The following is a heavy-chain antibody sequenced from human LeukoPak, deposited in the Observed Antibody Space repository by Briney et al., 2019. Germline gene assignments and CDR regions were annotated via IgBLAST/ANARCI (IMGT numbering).Heavy chain of an antibody. CDR2: IYSGGST. V-gene: IGHV3-53*01. Sequence: GGSLRLSCAASGFTVSSNYMSWVRQAPGKGLEWVSVIYSGGSTYYADSVKGRFTISRDNSKNTLYLQMNSLRAEDTAVYYCAKGELRSEFDYWGQGTLVTVSS. CDR1: GFTVSSNY. J-gene: IGHJ4*02. CDR3: AKGELRSEFDY. D-gene: IGHD1-26*01.